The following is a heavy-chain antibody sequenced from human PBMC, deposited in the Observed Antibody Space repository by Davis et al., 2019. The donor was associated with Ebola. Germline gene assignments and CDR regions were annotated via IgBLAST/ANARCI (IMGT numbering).Heavy chain of an antibody. D-gene: IGHD3-16*01. CDR2: VSGSGGSR. CDR1: GFAFTMYA. CDR3: AARQLRGEGDAFDI. J-gene: IGHJ3*02. Sequence: PGGSLRLSCTASGFAFTMYAMHWVRQAPGKGLEWVSSVSGSGGSRFYSDSVNGRFSISRDNSKNTVSLEMRGLRVDDSAIYYCAARQLRGEGDAFDIWGQGTTVTVSS. V-gene: IGHV3-23*01.